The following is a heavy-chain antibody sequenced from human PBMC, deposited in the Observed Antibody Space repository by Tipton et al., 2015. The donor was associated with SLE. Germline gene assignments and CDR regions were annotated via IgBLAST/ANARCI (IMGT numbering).Heavy chain of an antibody. V-gene: IGHV4-39*01. Sequence: TLSLTCTVSGGSISSPGYYWDLIRQPPGKGLEWIGSMYYSGSTYYSPSLKSRATISVDMSKNQFSLKLTSVTAADTAVYYCARKWELPGRGAFDIWGQGTMVTVSS. D-gene: IGHD1-26*01. CDR1: GGSISSPGYY. CDR2: MYYSGST. CDR3: ARKWELPGRGAFDI. J-gene: IGHJ3*02.